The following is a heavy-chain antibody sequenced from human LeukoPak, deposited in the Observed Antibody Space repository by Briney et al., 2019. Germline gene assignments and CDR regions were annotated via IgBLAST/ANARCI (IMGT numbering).Heavy chain of an antibody. CDR1: GFTFSSYS. CDR3: ARDLFTSSWGLFDY. CDR2: ISWYSGSI. J-gene: IGHJ4*02. V-gene: IGHV3-9*01. D-gene: IGHD6-13*01. Sequence: GGSLRLSCAASGFTFSSYSMNWVRQAPGQGLEWVSGISWYSGSIGYADSVKGRFTISRDNAKHSLYLQMNSLRAEDTALYYCARDLFTSSWGLFDYWGQGILVTVSS.